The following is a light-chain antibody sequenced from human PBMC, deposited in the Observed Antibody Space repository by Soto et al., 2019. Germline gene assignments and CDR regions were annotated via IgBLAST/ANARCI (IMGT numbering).Light chain of an antibody. CDR3: QKYNSAPLT. V-gene: IGKV1-27*01. Sequence: DVQMTQSPSSLSAFVGDRVTITCRASQGIAPYLGWFQQKPGKVPKLLIYATSTLQSGVPSRFSGRGSGTDFTPTINSLQPGDVGTYYCQKYNSAPLTFGGGTKVEIK. J-gene: IGKJ4*01. CDR2: ATS. CDR1: QGIAPY.